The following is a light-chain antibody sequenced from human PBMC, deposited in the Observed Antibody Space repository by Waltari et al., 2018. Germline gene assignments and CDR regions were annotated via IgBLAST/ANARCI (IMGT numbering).Light chain of an antibody. CDR2: WAS. CDR3: QQWYTFPYT. J-gene: IGKJ2*01. CDR1: SLLSRYNNMDY. Sequence: SLLSRYNNMDYLGWDQQKPGQQTKMLITWASTRESEGPDRFSGSGSGTDFTLTISGLQAGDVAVYFCQQWYTFPYTFGQGTQLEIK. V-gene: IGKV4-1*01.